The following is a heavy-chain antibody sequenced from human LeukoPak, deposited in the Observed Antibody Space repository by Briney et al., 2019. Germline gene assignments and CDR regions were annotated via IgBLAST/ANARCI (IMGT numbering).Heavy chain of an antibody. CDR3: AKDGDCSSTSCLPFGY. CDR2: IRYDGSNK. CDR1: GFTFSSYG. Sequence: GGSLRLSCAASGFTFSSYGMHWVRQAPGKGLEWVAFIRYDGSNKYYADSVKGRFTISRDNSKNTLYLQMNSLRAEDTAVYYCAKDGDCSSTSCLPFGYWGQGTLVTVSS. J-gene: IGHJ4*02. V-gene: IGHV3-30*02. D-gene: IGHD2-2*01.